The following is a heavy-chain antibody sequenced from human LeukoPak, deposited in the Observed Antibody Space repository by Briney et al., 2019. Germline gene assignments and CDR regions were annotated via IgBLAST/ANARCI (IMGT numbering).Heavy chain of an antibody. Sequence: TSETLSLTCTVSGGSISSYYWSWIRQPPGKGLEWIGYIYYSGSTNYNPSLKSRVTISVDTSKNQFSLKLSSVTAAGTAVYYCARESGYDFWSGYFCYWGQGTLVTVSS. V-gene: IGHV4-59*12. D-gene: IGHD3-3*01. CDR2: IYYSGST. CDR1: GGSISSYY. J-gene: IGHJ4*02. CDR3: ARESGYDFWSGYFCY.